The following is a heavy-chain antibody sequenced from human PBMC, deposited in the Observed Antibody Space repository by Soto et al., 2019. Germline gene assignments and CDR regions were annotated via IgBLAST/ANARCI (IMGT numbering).Heavy chain of an antibody. Sequence: QVQLVQSGAEVKKPGASVKVSCKASGYTFSTYGISWVRQAPGQGLEWMGWINGYNGNTNYAPKLQGRITMTTDTSTPTSYRDLRSLRSADTSVYYCARMGDVPFYSCGIDVWGQGTTVTVSS. CDR3: ARMGDVPFYSCGIDV. J-gene: IGHJ6*02. V-gene: IGHV1-18*01. D-gene: IGHD3-16*01. CDR1: GYTFSTYG. CDR2: INGYNGNT.